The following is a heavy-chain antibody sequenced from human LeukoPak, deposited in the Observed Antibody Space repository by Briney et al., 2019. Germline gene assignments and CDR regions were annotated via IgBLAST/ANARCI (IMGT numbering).Heavy chain of an antibody. CDR3: ARESGTYYDFWSGTPHDAFDI. J-gene: IGHJ3*02. CDR2: IIPIFGTA. V-gene: IGHV1-69*05. Sequence: ASVKVSCKASGYTFTSYAISWVRQAPGQGLEWMGGIIPIFGTANYAQKFQGRVTITTDESTSTAYMELSSLRSEDTAVYYCARESGTYYDFWSGTPHDAFDIWGQGTMVTVSS. CDR1: GYTFTSYA. D-gene: IGHD3-3*01.